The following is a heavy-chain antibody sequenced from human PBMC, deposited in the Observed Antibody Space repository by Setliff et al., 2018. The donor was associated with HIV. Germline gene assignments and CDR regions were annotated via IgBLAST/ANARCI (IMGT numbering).Heavy chain of an antibody. J-gene: IGHJ6*02. CDR3: ARGKSGFETTGIDYGMDL. Sequence: GGSLRLSCAAPGFTFSTYGMSWVRQAPGKGLEWLGFIRSTAYSGTTQYAASVKDRFTISRDNSKSIAYLQMNTLRSDDTAVYYCARGKSGFETTGIDYGMDLWGQGTTVTVSS. CDR2: IRSTAYSGTT. V-gene: IGHV3-49*04. CDR1: GFTFSTYG. D-gene: IGHD1-1*01.